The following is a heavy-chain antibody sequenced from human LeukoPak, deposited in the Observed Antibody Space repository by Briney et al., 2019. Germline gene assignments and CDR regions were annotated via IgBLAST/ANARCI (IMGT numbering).Heavy chain of an antibody. CDR3: ARTIYDFWSGYYGDYYYGMDV. J-gene: IGHJ6*02. V-gene: IGHV1-18*01. Sequence: GASVKVSCKASGYTFTSYGISWVRQAPGQGLEWMGWISAYNGNTNYAQKLQGRVTMTTDTSTSTAYMELRSLGSDDTAVYYCARTIYDFWSGYYGDYYYGMDVWGQGTTVTVSS. CDR1: GYTFTSYG. CDR2: ISAYNGNT. D-gene: IGHD3-3*01.